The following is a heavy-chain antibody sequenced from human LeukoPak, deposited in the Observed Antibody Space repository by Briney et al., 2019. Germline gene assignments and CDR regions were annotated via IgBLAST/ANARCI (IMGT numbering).Heavy chain of an antibody. Sequence: GRSLRLSWAASGFTFDDYAMHWVRQAPGKGLEWVSGISWNSGSINYAASVKGRFTISRDNAKNSLYLQMNSLRAEDTALYYCAKGGTYWGQGTLVTVSS. CDR3: AKGGTY. V-gene: IGHV3-9*01. D-gene: IGHD1-1*01. CDR2: ISWNSGSI. J-gene: IGHJ4*02. CDR1: GFTFDDYA.